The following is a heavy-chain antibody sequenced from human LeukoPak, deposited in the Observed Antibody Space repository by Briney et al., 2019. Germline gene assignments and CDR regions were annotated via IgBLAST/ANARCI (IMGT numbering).Heavy chain of an antibody. D-gene: IGHD2-2*01. Sequence: SETLSLTCAVYGGSFSGYYWSWIRQPPGKGLEWIGEINHSGSTYYNPSLKSRVTISVDTSKNQFSLKLSSVTAADTAVYYCASLGYCSSTSCYSSDYWGQGTLVTVSS. CDR2: INHSGST. V-gene: IGHV4-34*01. CDR3: ASLGYCSSTSCYSSDY. CDR1: GGSFSGYY. J-gene: IGHJ4*02.